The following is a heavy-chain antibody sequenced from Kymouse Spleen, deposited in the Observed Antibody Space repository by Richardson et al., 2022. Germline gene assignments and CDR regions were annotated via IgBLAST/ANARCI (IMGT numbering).Heavy chain of an antibody. Sequence: EVQLVESGGGLVQPGGSLRLSCAASGFTFSSYAMSWVRQAPGKGLEWVSAISGSGGSTYYADSVKGRFTISRDNSKNTLYLQMNSLRAEDTAVYYCAKDLGYDHYYYYGMDVWGQGTTVTVSS. CDR2: ISGSGGST. D-gene: IGHD5-12*01. V-gene: IGHV3-23*04. J-gene: IGHJ6*02. CDR3: AKDLGYDHYYYYGMDV. CDR1: GFTFSSYA.